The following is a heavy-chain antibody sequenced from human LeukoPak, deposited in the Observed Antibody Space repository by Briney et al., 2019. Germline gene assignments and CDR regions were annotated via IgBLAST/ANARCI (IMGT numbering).Heavy chain of an antibody. V-gene: IGHV3-30*02. CDR1: GFSFSSYG. Sequence: GGSLRLSCAASGFSFSSYGMRWVRQAPGKGLEWVEFIRSDGDNKYYADSVKGRFTISRDNSKNTLYLQMISLRTEDAAVYYCAKVKTRVVGATTGAHGFDYWGQGTLVTVSS. D-gene: IGHD1-26*01. CDR2: IRSDGDNK. J-gene: IGHJ4*02. CDR3: AKVKTRVVGATTGAHGFDY.